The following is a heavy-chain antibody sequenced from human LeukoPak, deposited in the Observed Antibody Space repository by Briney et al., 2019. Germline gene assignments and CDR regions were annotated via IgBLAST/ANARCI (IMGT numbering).Heavy chain of an antibody. V-gene: IGHV3-23*01. Sequence: GGSLRLSCAASKFTFSSFSMSWVRQAPGKGLEWVSAISGSGGSTYYADSVKGRFTISRDNSKNTLYLQMNSLRAEDTAVYYCAKVKDAIVVVPAIISDYWGRGTLVTVSS. CDR1: KFTFSSFS. D-gene: IGHD2-2*01. CDR3: AKVKDAIVVVPAIISDY. CDR2: ISGSGGST. J-gene: IGHJ4*02.